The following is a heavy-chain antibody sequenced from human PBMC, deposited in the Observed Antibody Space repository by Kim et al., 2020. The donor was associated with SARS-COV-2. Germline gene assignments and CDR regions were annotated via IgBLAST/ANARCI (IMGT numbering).Heavy chain of an antibody. Sequence: GGSLRLSCAASGFTFSSYGMHWVRQAPGKGLEWVAVIWYDGSNKYYADSVKGRFTISRDNSKNTLYLQMNSLRAEDTAVYYCARGHYNWNYGGLDYWGQGTLVTVSS. CDR1: GFTFSSYG. J-gene: IGHJ4*02. CDR2: IWYDGSNK. V-gene: IGHV3-33*08. CDR3: ARGHYNWNYGGLDY. D-gene: IGHD1-7*01.